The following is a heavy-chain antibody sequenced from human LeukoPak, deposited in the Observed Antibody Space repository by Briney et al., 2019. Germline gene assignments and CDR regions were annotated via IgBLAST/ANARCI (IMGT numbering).Heavy chain of an antibody. D-gene: IGHD5-12*01. V-gene: IGHV3-20*04. CDR2: INWNGGST. CDR3: ARLSSGYEPYYFDY. Sequence: GGSLRLSCAASGFTFDDYAMSWVRQAPGKGLEWVSGINWNGGSTGYADSVKGRFTISRDNAKNSLYLQMNSLRAEDTALYYCARLSSGYEPYYFDYWGQGTLVTVSS. CDR1: GFTFDDYA. J-gene: IGHJ4*02.